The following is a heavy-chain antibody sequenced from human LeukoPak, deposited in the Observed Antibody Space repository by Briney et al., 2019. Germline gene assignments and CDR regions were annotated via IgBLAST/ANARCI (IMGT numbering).Heavy chain of an antibody. D-gene: IGHD3-9*01. CDR3: ARDGDDILTGYYNAFDY. V-gene: IGHV3-23*01. Sequence: GGSLRLSCAASGFTFSSYAMSWVRQAPGKGLEWVSAISGSGSSTYYADSVKGRFTISRDNSKNTLYLQMNSLRAEDTAVYYCARDGDDILTGYYNAFDYWGQGTLVTVSS. CDR2: ISGSGSST. J-gene: IGHJ4*02. CDR1: GFTFSSYA.